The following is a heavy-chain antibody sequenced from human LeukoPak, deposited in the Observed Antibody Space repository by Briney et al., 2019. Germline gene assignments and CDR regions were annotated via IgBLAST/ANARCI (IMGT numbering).Heavy chain of an antibody. Sequence: PSETLSLTCAVYGGSFSGSFSDYYWTCIRRTPGKGLEWIGEIHHSGSTNYNPSLKSRVTISVDTSKNQFSLKLNSLTAADTAVYYCSTFRWGVGFEYWGQGTLATVSS. CDR1: GGSFSGSFSDYY. CDR2: IHHSGST. D-gene: IGHD3-16*01. CDR3: STFRWGVGFEY. J-gene: IGHJ4*02. V-gene: IGHV4-34*01.